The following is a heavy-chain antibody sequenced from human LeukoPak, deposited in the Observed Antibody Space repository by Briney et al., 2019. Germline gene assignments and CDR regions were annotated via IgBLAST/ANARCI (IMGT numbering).Heavy chain of an antibody. Sequence: ASVKVSCKASGGTFSSYAISWVRQAPGQGLEWMGGIIPIFGTANYPQKFQGRVTITADESTSTAYMELSSMRPEDTAVYCCASHNYYDSSGYPFYVDYWGQGTLVTVS. D-gene: IGHD3-22*01. CDR3: ASHNYYDSSGYPFYVDY. V-gene: IGHV1-69*13. CDR2: IIPIFGTA. J-gene: IGHJ4*02. CDR1: GGTFSSYA.